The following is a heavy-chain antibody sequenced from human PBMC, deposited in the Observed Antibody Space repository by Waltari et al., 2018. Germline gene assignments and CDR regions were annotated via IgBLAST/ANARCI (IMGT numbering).Heavy chain of an antibody. D-gene: IGHD5-12*01. J-gene: IGHJ5*02. V-gene: IGHV4-39*01. CDR3: ARHWKRNGYRFDP. CDR1: GGSINRSRYY. Sequence: QLLLQESGPGLVTPSATLSLTCPAPGGSINRSRYYWGWVRQSPGKGPEWLGSMYYSGTTYYNPTLESRLTISGDTSKNQFSLRLSSVTAADTAVYYCARHWKRNGYRFDPWGQGTRVTVSS. CDR2: MYYSGTT.